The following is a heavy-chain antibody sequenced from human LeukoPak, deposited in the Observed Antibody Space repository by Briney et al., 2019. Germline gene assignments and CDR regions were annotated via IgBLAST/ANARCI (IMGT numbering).Heavy chain of an antibody. Sequence: SETLSLTCAVYGGSFSGYYWSWIRQPPGKGLEWIGSIYYSGSTYYNPSLKSRVTISVDTSKNQFSLKLSSVTAADTAVYYCAREVRCSGGSCYSILDAFDIWGQGTMVTASS. CDR3: AREVRCSGGSCYSILDAFDI. J-gene: IGHJ3*02. CDR2: IYYSGST. V-gene: IGHV4-34*01. CDR1: GGSFSGYY. D-gene: IGHD2-15*01.